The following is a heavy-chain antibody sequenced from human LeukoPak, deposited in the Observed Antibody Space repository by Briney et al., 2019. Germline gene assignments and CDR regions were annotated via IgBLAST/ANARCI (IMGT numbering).Heavy chain of an antibody. Sequence: GGSLRLSCAASGFTFSSYGMHWVRQAPGKGLEWVAFIRYDGGNEYYADSVKGRFTISRDNSKNTLYLQMNSLRAEDTAVYYCAKDRTTFYDILTGYSASYYFDYWGQGTLVTVSS. V-gene: IGHV3-30*02. CDR1: GFTFSSYG. D-gene: IGHD3-9*01. CDR3: AKDRTTFYDILTGYSASYYFDY. J-gene: IGHJ4*02. CDR2: IRYDGGNE.